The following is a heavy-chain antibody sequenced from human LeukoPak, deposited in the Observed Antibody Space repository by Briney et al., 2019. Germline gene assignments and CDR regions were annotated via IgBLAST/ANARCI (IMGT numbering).Heavy chain of an antibody. Sequence: SETLSLTCAVYGGSFSGYYWSWIRQPPGKGLEWIGEINHSGSTNYNPSLKSRVTISVDTSKNQFSLKLSSVTAADTAVYYCARGREYYDSSGYYYRVSYYFDYWGQGTLVTVSS. V-gene: IGHV4-34*01. J-gene: IGHJ4*02. D-gene: IGHD3-22*01. CDR3: ARGREYYDSSGYYYRVSYYFDY. CDR2: INHSGST. CDR1: GGSFSGYY.